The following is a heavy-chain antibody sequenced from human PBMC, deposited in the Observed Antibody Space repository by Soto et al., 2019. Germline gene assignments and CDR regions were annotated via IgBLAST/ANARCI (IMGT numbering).Heavy chain of an antibody. CDR1: GFTLSSYA. J-gene: IGHJ4*02. V-gene: IGHV3-23*01. D-gene: IGHD3-10*01. CDR2: ISGSGGST. CDR3: AKDPGRNYYGSGSSFDY. Sequence: GGSLRLSCAASGFTLSSYAMSWVRQAPGKGLEWVSAISGSGGSTYYADSVKGRFTISRDNSKNTLYLQMNSLRAEDTAVYYCAKDPGRNYYGSGSSFDYWGQGTLVTVSS.